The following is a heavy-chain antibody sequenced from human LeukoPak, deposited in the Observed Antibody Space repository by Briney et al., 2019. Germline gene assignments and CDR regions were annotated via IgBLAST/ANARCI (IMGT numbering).Heavy chain of an antibody. Sequence: GGSLRLSRAASGFTFSSYAMYWVRQAPGKGLEWVSGIFGSGGSTHYADSVKGRFTISRDNSKNTVYLQMNSLRAEDTAVYYCAKTTTGYSSGRYPGWPVDYWGQGTLVTVSS. J-gene: IGHJ4*02. CDR1: GFTFSSYA. CDR3: AKTTTGYSSGRYPGWPVDY. CDR2: IFGSGGST. D-gene: IGHD6-19*01. V-gene: IGHV3-23*01.